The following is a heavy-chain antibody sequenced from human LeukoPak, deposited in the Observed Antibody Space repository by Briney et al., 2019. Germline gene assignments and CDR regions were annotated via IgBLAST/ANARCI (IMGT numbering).Heavy chain of an antibody. Sequence: SVKVSCKTSGGTFSSYAVGWVRQAPGQGLEWMGGIIPIFGAANYAQKFQGRVTITADESTSTAYMEPSSLRSEDTAVYYCARTRMTTVTMVGSDAFDIWGQGTLVTVSS. CDR2: IIPIFGAA. D-gene: IGHD4-17*01. J-gene: IGHJ3*02. CDR1: GGTFSSYA. V-gene: IGHV1-69*13. CDR3: ARTRMTTVTMVGSDAFDI.